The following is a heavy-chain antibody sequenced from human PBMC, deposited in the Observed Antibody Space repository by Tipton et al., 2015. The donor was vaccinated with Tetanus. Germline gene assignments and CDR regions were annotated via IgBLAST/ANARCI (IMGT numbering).Heavy chain of an antibody. Sequence: SLRLSCVASGFIVSSHYMSWVRQAPGKGLEWVSVMYSGGDTYYVDSVKGRFSISRDNAKNTLYLQMNSLRVEDTAVYYCVRDGVSSGWLAYWGQGTLVTVSS. CDR1: GFIVSSHY. J-gene: IGHJ4*02. D-gene: IGHD6-19*01. CDR2: MYSGGDT. CDR3: VRDGVSSGWLAY. V-gene: IGHV3-53*01.